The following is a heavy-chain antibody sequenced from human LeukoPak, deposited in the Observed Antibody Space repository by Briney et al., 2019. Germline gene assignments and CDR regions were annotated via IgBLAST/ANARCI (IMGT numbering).Heavy chain of an antibody. Sequence: SETLSLTCTVSGGSISSYYWSWIRQPPGKGLEWIGYIYYSGSTNYNPSLKSRVTISVDTSKNQFSLKLSSVTAADTAVYYCARTLSSGYPDYFYYMDVWGNGATVTVSS. CDR2: IYYSGST. CDR3: ARTLSSGYPDYFYYMDV. D-gene: IGHD3-22*01. CDR1: GGSISSYY. J-gene: IGHJ6*03. V-gene: IGHV4-59*01.